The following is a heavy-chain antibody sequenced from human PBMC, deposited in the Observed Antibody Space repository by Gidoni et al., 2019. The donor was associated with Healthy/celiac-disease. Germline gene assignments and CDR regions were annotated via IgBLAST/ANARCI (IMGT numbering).Heavy chain of an antibody. D-gene: IGHD3-22*01. CDR1: GGSFSGYY. J-gene: IGHJ3*02. CDR2: INHSGST. Sequence: QVQLQQWGAGLLKPSETLSLTCAVYGGSFSGYYWSWIRQPPGKGLEWIGEINHSGSTNYNPSLKSRVTISVDTSKNQFSLKLSSVTAADTAVYYCAREGVYDSSGYYPSAAFDIWGQGTMVTVSS. CDR3: AREGVYDSSGYYPSAAFDI. V-gene: IGHV4-34*01.